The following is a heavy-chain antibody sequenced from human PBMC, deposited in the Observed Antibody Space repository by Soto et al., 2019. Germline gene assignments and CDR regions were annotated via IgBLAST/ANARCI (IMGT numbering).Heavy chain of an antibody. CDR2: IYYSGST. D-gene: IGHD3-10*01. CDR1: GPSNHRSTHY. Sequence: SDTLSLNCTVLGPSNHRSTHYWGSFRQPPGKGLEWIGSIYYSGSTYYNPSLKSRVTISVDTSKNQFSLKLSSVTAADTAVYYCAKGGSGSYSNAYDIWGQGTRVT. V-gene: IGHV4-39*01. CDR3: AKGGSGSYSNAYDI. J-gene: IGHJ3*02.